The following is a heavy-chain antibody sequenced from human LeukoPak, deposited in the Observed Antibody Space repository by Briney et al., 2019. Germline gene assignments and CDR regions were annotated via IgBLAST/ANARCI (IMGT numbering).Heavy chain of an antibody. J-gene: IGHJ4*02. V-gene: IGHV4-34*01. D-gene: IGHD4-17*01. Sequence: PSETLSLTCAVYGGSFSGYYWSWIRQPPGKGLEWIGEINHSGSTNYNPSLKSRVTISVDTSKNQFSLKLSSVTAADTAVYYCARSPDYGDYVPPIDYWGQGTLVTVSS. CDR3: ARSPDYGDYVPPIDY. CDR2: INHSGST. CDR1: GGSFSGYY.